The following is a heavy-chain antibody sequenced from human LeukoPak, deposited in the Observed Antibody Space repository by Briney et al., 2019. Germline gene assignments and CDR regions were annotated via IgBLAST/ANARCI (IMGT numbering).Heavy chain of an antibody. CDR2: IYYSGST. Sequence: SETPSLTCTVSGGSISSGDYYWSWIRQPPGKGLEWIGYIYYSGSTYYNPSLKSRVTISVDTSKNQFSLKLSSVTAADTAVYYCARAPSEDTYYFDYWGQGTLVTVSS. J-gene: IGHJ4*02. V-gene: IGHV4-30-4*01. CDR1: GGSISSGDYY. CDR3: ARAPSEDTYYFDY.